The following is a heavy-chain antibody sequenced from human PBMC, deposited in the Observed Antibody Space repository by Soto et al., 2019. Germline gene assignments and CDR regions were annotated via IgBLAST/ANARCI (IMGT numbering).Heavy chain of an antibody. D-gene: IGHD6-19*01. Sequence: EVQLVGSGGGLVQPGGSLRLSCAASGFTFSTSWMNWVRQTPGKGLEWVTTINPDGSVIYYVDSVKGRFTSSRDNVNNSLFPQMNTRRAEDTATSYCARDRAVGCFDYWGQGSQVTVSS. CDR1: GFTFSTSW. J-gene: IGHJ4*02. CDR2: INPDGSVI. CDR3: ARDRAVGCFDY. V-gene: IGHV3-7*05.